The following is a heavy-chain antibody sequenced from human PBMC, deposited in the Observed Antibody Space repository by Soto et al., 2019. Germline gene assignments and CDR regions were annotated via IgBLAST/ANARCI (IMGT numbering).Heavy chain of an antibody. D-gene: IGHD3-9*01. V-gene: IGHV3-30-3*01. CDR1: GFIFSGYA. J-gene: IGHJ4*02. CDR2: ISYDGNTQ. Sequence: QVQLVESGGGVVQPGGSLRLSCAASGFIFSGYAMHWVRQAPGKGLEWVAVISYDGNTQYYAYSVKGRFTVSRDNSNNILYVEMNNLRDEDTAMYYCAKETNAYEINFWGQGTLVTVSP. CDR3: AKETNAYEINF.